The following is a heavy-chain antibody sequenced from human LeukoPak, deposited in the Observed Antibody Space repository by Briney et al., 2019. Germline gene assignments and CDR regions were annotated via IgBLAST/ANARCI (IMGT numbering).Heavy chain of an antibody. Sequence: PSETLSLTCTVSGGSISSGSYYWSWIRQPAGKGLEWIGRIYSSGSTNYNPSLQSRVTISVDTSKNQFSLKLSSVTAADTAVYYCARKGDVWGKGTTVTVSS. J-gene: IGHJ6*04. CDR1: GGSISSGSYY. CDR2: IYSSGST. CDR3: ARKGDV. V-gene: IGHV4-61*02.